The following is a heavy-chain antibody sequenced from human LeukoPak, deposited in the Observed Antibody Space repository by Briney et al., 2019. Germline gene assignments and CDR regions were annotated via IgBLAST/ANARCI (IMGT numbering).Heavy chain of an antibody. J-gene: IGHJ6*02. CDR2: ISSSSSYI. D-gene: IGHD2-15*01. V-gene: IGHV3-21*01. CDR3: ARSKPVVPIYYYYGMDV. Sequence: GGSLRLSCAASGFTFSTYSMNWVRQAPGKGLEWVSSISSSSSYIYYADSVKGRFTISRDNAKNSLYLQMNSLRAEDTAVYYCARSKPVVPIYYYYGMDVWGQGTTVTVSS. CDR1: GFTFSTYS.